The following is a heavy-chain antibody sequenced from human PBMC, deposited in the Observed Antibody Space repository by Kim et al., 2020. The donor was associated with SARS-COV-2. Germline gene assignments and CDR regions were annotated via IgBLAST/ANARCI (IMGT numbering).Heavy chain of an antibody. CDR2: INPNSGGT. V-gene: IGHV1-2*02. CDR1: GYTFTGYY. J-gene: IGHJ5*02. CDR3: ARFARKRYSSSSHNWFDP. Sequence: ASVKVSCKASGYTFTGYYMHWVRQAPGQGLEWMGWINPNSGGTNYAQKFQGRVTMTRDTSISTAYMELSRLRSDDTAVYYCARFARKRYSSSSHNWFDPWGQGTLVTVSS. D-gene: IGHD6-6*01.